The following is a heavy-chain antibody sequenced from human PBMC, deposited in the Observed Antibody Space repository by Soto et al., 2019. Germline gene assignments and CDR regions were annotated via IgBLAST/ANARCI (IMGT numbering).Heavy chain of an antibody. CDR3: ASVAARPFYYYYGMDV. J-gene: IGHJ6*02. CDR1: GGTFSSYA. CDR2: IIPIFGTA. Sequence: SVKVSCKASGGTFSSYAISWVRQAPGQGLEWMGGIIPIFGTANYAQKFQGRVTITADKSTSTAYMELSSLRSEDTAVYYCASVAARPFYYYYGMDVWGQGTTVTVYS. V-gene: IGHV1-69*06. D-gene: IGHD6-6*01.